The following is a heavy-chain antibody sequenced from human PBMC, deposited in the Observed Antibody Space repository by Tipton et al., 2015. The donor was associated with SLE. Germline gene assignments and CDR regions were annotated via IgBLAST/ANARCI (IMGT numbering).Heavy chain of an antibody. J-gene: IGHJ4*02. CDR1: GFSVSTFW. Sequence: SLRLSCSASGFSVSTFWVSWIRQAPGKGLGWVGNIKQDEGEKHYVDSVKGRFSIYRDNAKNSVYLEMNSLRAEDTAVYFCARAPDVRGHCYFDHWGQGTLVTVSS. V-gene: IGHV3-7*01. D-gene: IGHD2-21*01. CDR2: IKQDEGEK. CDR3: ARAPDVRGHCYFDH.